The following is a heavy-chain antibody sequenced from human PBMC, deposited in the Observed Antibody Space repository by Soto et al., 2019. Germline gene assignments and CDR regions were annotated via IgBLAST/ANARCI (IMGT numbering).Heavy chain of an antibody. CDR1: GYTFTSYA. CDR2: INAGNGNT. D-gene: IGHD3-3*01. J-gene: IGHJ6*02. CDR3: ARDMQVDYDFWSGYRNYYYYYGMDV. Sequence: QVQLVQSGAEVKKPGASVKVSCKASGYTFTSYAMHWVRQAPGQRLEWMGWINAGNGNTKYSQKFQGRVTITRVTSASTAHMELSRLRSEDTAVYYCARDMQVDYDFWSGYRNYYYYYGMDVWGQGTTVTVSS. V-gene: IGHV1-3*01.